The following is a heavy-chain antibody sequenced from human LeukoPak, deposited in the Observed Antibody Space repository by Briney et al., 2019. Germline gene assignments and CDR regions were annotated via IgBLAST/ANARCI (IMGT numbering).Heavy chain of an antibody. D-gene: IGHD2-8*02. V-gene: IGHV4-59*01. CDR2: IYYTGST. CDR3: ARCTGTGGYF. J-gene: IGHJ4*02. CDR1: GGSIGFYY. Sequence: PSETLSLTCTVSGGSIGFYYWTWIRQPPGKGLEWIGYIYYTGSTNYNPSLKSRVTISVDASKNQVSLKLTSVTAADTAVYYCARCTGTGGYFWGQGTLVTVSS.